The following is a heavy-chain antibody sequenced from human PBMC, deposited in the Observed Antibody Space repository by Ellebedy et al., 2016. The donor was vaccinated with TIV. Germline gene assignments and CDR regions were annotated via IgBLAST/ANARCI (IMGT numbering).Heavy chain of an antibody. CDR2: ISSSSSYI. Sequence: GGSLRLSXAASGFTFSSYSMNWVRQAPGKGLEWVSSISSSSSYIYYADSVKGRFTISRDNAKNSLYLQMNSLRAEDTAVYYCAREAGGYGDFLFDYWGQGTLVTVSS. CDR3: AREAGGYGDFLFDY. V-gene: IGHV3-21*01. D-gene: IGHD4-17*01. CDR1: GFTFSSYS. J-gene: IGHJ4*02.